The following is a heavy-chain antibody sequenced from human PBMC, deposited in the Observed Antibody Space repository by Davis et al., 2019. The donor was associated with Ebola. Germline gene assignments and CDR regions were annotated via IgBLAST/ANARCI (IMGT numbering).Heavy chain of an antibody. V-gene: IGHV4-31*03. J-gene: IGHJ6*03. D-gene: IGHD3-22*01. CDR2: IYYSGST. Sequence: PSETLSLTCTVSGGSISRGGSYWSWVRQVPGKGLEWIGYIYYSGSTYYKPSLKSRVTISLDTSKNQFSLNLSSVTAADTAVYYCARDLRYDSSGSDYYFYMDVWGKGTTVTGSS. CDR1: GGSISRGGSY. CDR3: ARDLRYDSSGSDYYFYMDV.